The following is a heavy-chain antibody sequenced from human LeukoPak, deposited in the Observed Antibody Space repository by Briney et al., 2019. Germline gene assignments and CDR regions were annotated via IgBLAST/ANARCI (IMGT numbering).Heavy chain of an antibody. J-gene: IGHJ4*02. CDR2: ISYEGSNK. CDR1: GFTFSNYG. Sequence: GGSLRLSCAASGFTFSNYGMHWVRQAPGKGLEWVAVISYEGSNKYYVDSVKGRFTISRDNSKNTVDLQMNSLRAEDTAVYYCAKDGNIAAHFDYWGQGTLVTVSS. D-gene: IGHD6-13*01. CDR3: AKDGNIAAHFDY. V-gene: IGHV3-30*18.